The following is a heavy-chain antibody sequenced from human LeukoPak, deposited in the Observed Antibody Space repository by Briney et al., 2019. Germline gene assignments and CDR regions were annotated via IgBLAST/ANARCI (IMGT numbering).Heavy chain of an antibody. J-gene: IGHJ4*02. CDR2: ISYDGSNK. Sequence: GRSLRLSCAASGFTFSSYAMHWVRQAPGKGLEWVAVISYDGSNKYYADSVKGRFTISRDNSKNTLYLQMNSLGAEDTAVYYCATEEFDYWGQGTLVTVSS. CDR1: GFTFSSYA. V-gene: IGHV3-30-3*01. CDR3: ATEEFDY.